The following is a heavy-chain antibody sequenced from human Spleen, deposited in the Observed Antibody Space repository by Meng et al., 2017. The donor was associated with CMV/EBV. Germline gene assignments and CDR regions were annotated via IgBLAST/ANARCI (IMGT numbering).Heavy chain of an antibody. V-gene: IGHV3-30*03. J-gene: IGHJ4*02. CDR3: ARDAAAGTAMGIFDF. Sequence: GGSLRLSCAASGFTLNTYGMHWVRQAPGKGLEWVAVISYDGREIYYADSVKGRFTISRDNSKRTVYLQMDSLRAEDTAIFYCARDAAAGTAMGIFDFWGRGTLVTVSS. D-gene: IGHD5-18*01. CDR1: GFTLNTYG. CDR2: ISYDGREI.